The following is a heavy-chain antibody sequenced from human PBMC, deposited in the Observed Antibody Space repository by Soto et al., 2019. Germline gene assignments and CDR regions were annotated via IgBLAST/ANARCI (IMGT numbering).Heavy chain of an antibody. D-gene: IGHD3-10*01. CDR2: IRGGGDTT. J-gene: IGHJ4*02. CDR1: GFTFNNYA. Sequence: EVQLLESGGGLVQPGGSLRLSCAASGFTFNNYAMTWVRPSPGKGLEWVSAIRGGGDTTSYADSVKGRFTVSRDGSKNTLYLQMSSLRAEDTALYYCAKGRGGSGSLTPRVDFGGKGTLVTVSS. CDR3: AKGRGGSGSLTPRVDF. V-gene: IGHV3-23*01.